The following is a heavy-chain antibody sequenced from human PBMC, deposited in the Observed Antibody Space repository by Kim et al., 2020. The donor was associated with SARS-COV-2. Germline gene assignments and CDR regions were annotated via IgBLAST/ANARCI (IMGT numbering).Heavy chain of an antibody. CDR1: GLTFSKAW. D-gene: IGHD1-26*01. CDR3: STVLWEPRREY. Sequence: GGSLRLSCVASGLTFSKAWMSWVRQAPGKGLEWVGRIKSKSDGGTTDYAAPVKGRFTISRDDSKNTLYLQMNSLNTEDTAVYYCSTVLWEPRREYWGQGTLVIVSS. J-gene: IGHJ4*02. V-gene: IGHV3-15*01. CDR2: IKSKSDGGTT.